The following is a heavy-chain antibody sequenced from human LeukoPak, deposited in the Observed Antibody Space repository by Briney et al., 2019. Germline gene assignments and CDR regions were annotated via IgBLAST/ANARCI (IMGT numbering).Heavy chain of an antibody. CDR3: ARGGIAEDFDY. J-gene: IGHJ4*02. V-gene: IGHV1-2*06. CDR2: INPNSGGT. Sequence: ASVKVSCKASVYTFTGYYMHWVRRAPGQGLEWMGRINPNSGGTNYAQKFQGRVTMTRDTSISTAYMELSRLRSDDTAVYSCARGGIAEDFDYWGQGTLVTVSS. CDR1: VYTFTGYY. D-gene: IGHD6-13*01.